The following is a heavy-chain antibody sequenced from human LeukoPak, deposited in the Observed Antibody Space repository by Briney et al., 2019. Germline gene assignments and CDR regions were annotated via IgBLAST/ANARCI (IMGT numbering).Heavy chain of an antibody. V-gene: IGHV3-23*01. Sequence: TGGSLRLSCAASGFTFSTFAMIWARQPPGKGLEWVSSIFPSGGEIHYADSVRGRFTISRDNSKGTLSLQMNSLRAEDTAIYYCATYRQVLLPFESXGQGTLVTVSS. CDR1: GFTFSTFA. J-gene: IGHJ4*02. CDR3: ATYRQVLLPFES. D-gene: IGHD2-8*02. CDR2: IFPSGGEI.